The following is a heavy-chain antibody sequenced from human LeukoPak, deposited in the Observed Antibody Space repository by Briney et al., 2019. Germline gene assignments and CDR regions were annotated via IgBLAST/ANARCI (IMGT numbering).Heavy chain of an antibody. CDR1: GGSFSGYY. J-gene: IGHJ4*02. Sequence: NASETLSLTCAVYGGSFSGYYWSWIRQPPGKGLEWIGEINHSGSTNYNPSLKSRVTISVDTSKNQFSLKLSSVTAADTAVYYCARGLRSGGSCCFDHWGQGTLGADSS. V-gene: IGHV4-34*01. CDR2: INHSGST. CDR3: ARGLRSGGSCCFDH. D-gene: IGHD2-15*01.